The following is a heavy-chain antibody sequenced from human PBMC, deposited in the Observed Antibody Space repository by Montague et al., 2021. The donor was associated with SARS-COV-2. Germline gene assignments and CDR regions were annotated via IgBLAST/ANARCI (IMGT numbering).Heavy chain of an antibody. CDR1: GGSISSYY. V-gene: IGHV4-59*01. D-gene: IGHD6-19*01. J-gene: IGHJ3*02. CDR3: ARGSGWMGNAFDI. Sequence: SETLSLTCTVSGGSISSYYCSWIRQPPGKGLEWIGYIYYSGSNNXTPSLKSRVTISVDTSKNQFSPKLSSVTAADTAAYYCARGSGWMGNAFDIWGQGTMVTVSS. CDR2: IYYSGSN.